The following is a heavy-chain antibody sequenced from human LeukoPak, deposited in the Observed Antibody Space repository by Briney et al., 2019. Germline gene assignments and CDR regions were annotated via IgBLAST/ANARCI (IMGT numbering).Heavy chain of an antibody. Sequence: GGSLRLSCAVSGFSFSNYWMNWVRQAPGKGLEWVANIIQDGSVENYVDSVKGRFTISRDNAKNLLYLQMNSLRAEDTAVYYCVRDGGATWQYDAFDIWGQGAKVTVSS. V-gene: IGHV3-7*01. CDR3: VRDGGATWQYDAFDI. J-gene: IGHJ3*02. CDR2: IIQDGSVE. CDR1: GFSFSNYW. D-gene: IGHD2-15*01.